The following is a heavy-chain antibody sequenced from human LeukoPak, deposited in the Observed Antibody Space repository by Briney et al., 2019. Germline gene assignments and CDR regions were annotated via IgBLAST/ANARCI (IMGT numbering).Heavy chain of an antibody. Sequence: SETLSLTCTVSGGSISSGGYYWSWIRQHPGKGLEWIGYIYYSGSTYYNPSLRSRASISVDTSKNQFSLNLTSLTAADTAVCYCARDRGNGWPYFFDHWGRGILVTVSS. CDR1: GGSISSGGYY. V-gene: IGHV4-31*03. CDR3: ARDRGNGWPYFFDH. CDR2: IYYSGST. J-gene: IGHJ4*02. D-gene: IGHD6-19*01.